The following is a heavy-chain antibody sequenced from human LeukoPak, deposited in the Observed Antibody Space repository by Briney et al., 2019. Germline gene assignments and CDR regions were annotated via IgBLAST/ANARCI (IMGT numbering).Heavy chain of an antibody. CDR1: GGTFSSYA. CDR3: ARHFYSGWYDREFDY. J-gene: IGHJ4*02. CDR2: IIPIFGTA. Sequence: SVKVSCKASGGTFSSYAISWVRQAPGRGLEWMGGIIPIFGTANYAQKFQGRVTITADKSTSTAYMELSSLRSEDTAVYYCARHFYSGWYDREFDYWGQGTLVTVSS. V-gene: IGHV1-69*06. D-gene: IGHD6-19*01.